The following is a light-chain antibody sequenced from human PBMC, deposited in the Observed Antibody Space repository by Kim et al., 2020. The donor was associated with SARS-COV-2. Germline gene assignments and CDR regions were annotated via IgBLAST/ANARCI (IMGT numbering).Light chain of an antibody. CDR1: KLGDKY. CDR2: QDS. CDR3: QAWDSSIV. Sequence: SYELTQPPSVSVSPGQTASITCSGDKLGDKYACWYQQKPGQSPVLVIYQDSKRPSGIPERFSGSNSGNTATLTISGTQAMDEADYYCQAWDSSIVFGGGTRL. V-gene: IGLV3-1*01. J-gene: IGLJ2*01.